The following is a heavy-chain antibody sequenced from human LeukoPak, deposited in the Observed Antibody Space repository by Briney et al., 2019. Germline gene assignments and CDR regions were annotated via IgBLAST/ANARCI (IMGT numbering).Heavy chain of an antibody. CDR2: IYTSLST. Sequence: GRIYTSLSTTYIPSLKSRVTMSVDTSKKQFSLKLSSVTAADTAVYYCARGSGWSSYYFDYWGQGTLVTVSS. V-gene: IGHV4-4*07. J-gene: IGHJ4*02. D-gene: IGHD6-19*01. CDR3: ARGSGWSSYYFDY.